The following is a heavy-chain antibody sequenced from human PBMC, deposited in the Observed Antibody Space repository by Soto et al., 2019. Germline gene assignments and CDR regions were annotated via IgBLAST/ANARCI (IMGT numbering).Heavy chain of an antibody. CDR2: IYYSGST. V-gene: IGHV4-59*08. CDR3: ARHQPLTIDY. J-gene: IGHJ4*02. Sequence: PSETLSLTCTVSGGSISSYYWSWIRQPPGKGLEWIGYIYYSGSTTYNPSLKSRVTISVDTSKNQFSLMLTSVTAADTAVYYCARHQPLTIDYWGQGTLVTVSS. D-gene: IGHD2-2*01. CDR1: GGSISSYY.